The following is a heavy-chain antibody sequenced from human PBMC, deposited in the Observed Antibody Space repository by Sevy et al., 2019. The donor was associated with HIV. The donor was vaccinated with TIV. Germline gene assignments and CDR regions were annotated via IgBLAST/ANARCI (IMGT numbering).Heavy chain of an antibody. J-gene: IGHJ4*02. D-gene: IGHD1-26*01. V-gene: IGHV3-30-3*01. CDR1: GFTFSSYA. CDR2: ISYDGSNK. Sequence: GGSLRLSCAASGFTFSSYAMHWVRQAPGKGLEWVAVISYDGSNKYDADSVKGRFTISRDNSKNTLYLQMNSLRAEDTAVYYCASPGGGSYYVVGYFDYWGQGTLVTVSS. CDR3: ASPGGGSYYVVGYFDY.